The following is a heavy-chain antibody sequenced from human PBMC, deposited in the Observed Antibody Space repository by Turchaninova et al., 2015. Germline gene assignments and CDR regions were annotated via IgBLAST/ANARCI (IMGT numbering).Heavy chain of an antibody. CDR2: IYHSGST. Sequence: QLRLQESGSGLVKPSQTLSLTCAVSVGSISNGAYSWRWIRQPAGKGREWIGYIYHSGSTYYHPSLKSRVTISLDRSKNQFSLRLSSVTAADTAMYYCARKTVDDDSFDMWGQGTMVTVSS. V-gene: IGHV4-30-2*01. D-gene: IGHD3-22*01. CDR3: ARKTVDDDSFDM. J-gene: IGHJ3*02. CDR1: VGSISNGAYS.